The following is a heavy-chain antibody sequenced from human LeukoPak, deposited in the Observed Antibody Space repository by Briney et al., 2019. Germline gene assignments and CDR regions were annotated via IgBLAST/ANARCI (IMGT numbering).Heavy chain of an antibody. CDR3: ARDLGIVVVPAVHFDY. CDR2: IIPILGIA. J-gene: IGHJ4*02. D-gene: IGHD2-2*01. Sequence: GASVKVSCKASGGTFISYTISWVRQAPGQGLEWMGRIIPILGIANYAQKFQGRVTITADKSTSTAYMELSSLRSEDTAVYYCARDLGIVVVPAVHFDYWGQGTLVTVSS. CDR1: GGTFISYT. V-gene: IGHV1-69*04.